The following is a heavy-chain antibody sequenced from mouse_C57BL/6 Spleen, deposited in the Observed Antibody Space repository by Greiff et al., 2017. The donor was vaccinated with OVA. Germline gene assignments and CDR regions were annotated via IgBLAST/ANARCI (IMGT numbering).Heavy chain of an antibody. CDR1: GYTFTSYW. Sequence: VQLQQPGAELVMPGASVKLSCKASGYTFTSYWMHWVKQRPGQGLEWIGEIDPSDSYTNYNQKFKGKSTLTVDKSSSTAYMQLSSLTSEDSAVYYCARGGWLDYWGQGTTLTVFS. J-gene: IGHJ2*01. V-gene: IGHV1-69*01. CDR2: IDPSDSYT. CDR3: ARGGWLDY. D-gene: IGHD2-3*01.